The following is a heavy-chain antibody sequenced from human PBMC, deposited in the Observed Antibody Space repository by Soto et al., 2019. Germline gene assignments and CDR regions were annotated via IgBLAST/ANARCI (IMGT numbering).Heavy chain of an antibody. CDR2: INHSGST. D-gene: IGHD3-10*01. CDR1: GGSFSCYY. V-gene: IGHV4-34*01. J-gene: IGHJ6*02. Sequence: SETLSLTCAVYGGSFSCYYWSWIRQPPGKGLEWIVEINHSGSTNYNPSLKSRVTISVDTSKNQFSLKLSSVTAADTAVYYCERVGELTTFYYYYGMDVGGQGTTVTVSS. CDR3: ERVGELTTFYYYYGMDV.